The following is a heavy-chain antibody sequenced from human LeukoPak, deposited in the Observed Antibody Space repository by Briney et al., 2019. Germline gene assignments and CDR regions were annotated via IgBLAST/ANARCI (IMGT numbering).Heavy chain of an antibody. V-gene: IGHV3-30*02. CDR1: VFTFSTYG. D-gene: IGHD6-13*01. CDR3: AKAGYSTSWYYLDF. J-gene: IGHJ4*02. Sequence: PGGSLRLSCAASVFTFSTYGFHWVRQAPGKGLEWVAFIPSDGSDNYYANSVKGRFTISRDNSKNTLYLQMNSLRSEDTAVYFCAKAGYSTSWYYLDFWGQGTLVTVSS. CDR2: IPSDGSDN.